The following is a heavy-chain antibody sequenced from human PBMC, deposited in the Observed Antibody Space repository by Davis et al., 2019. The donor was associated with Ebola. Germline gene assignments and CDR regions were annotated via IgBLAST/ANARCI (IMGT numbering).Heavy chain of an antibody. D-gene: IGHD5-12*01. V-gene: IGHV1-2*04. CDR3: AKRGYTGYEFDY. CDR1: GYIFTGYN. CDR2: ISPDTGRT. Sequence: AASVKVSCKASGYIFTGYNIHWVRQAPGQGLEWMGWISPDTGRTNYAQKFQGWVTMTRDTSINTVHMEVNRLKSDDTALYYCAKRGYTGYEFDYWGQGTLVTVSS. J-gene: IGHJ4*02.